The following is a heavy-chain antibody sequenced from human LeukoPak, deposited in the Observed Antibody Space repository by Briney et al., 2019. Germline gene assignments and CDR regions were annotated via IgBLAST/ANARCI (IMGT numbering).Heavy chain of an antibody. Sequence: QPGGSLRLSCVISGLSFRSYWMHWVRQAPGRGLVWVSRLNSDETSATYADSVKGRFTISRDTAKNTLYLDMNSLRVEDTAVYYCARAPPTFLTHRFDPWGQGTLVTVSS. D-gene: IGHD4/OR15-4a*01. V-gene: IGHV3-74*03. CDR1: GLSFRSYW. J-gene: IGHJ5*02. CDR2: LNSDETSA. CDR3: ARAPPTFLTHRFDP.